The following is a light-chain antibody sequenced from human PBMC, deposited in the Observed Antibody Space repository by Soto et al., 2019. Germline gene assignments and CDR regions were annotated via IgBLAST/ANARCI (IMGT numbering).Light chain of an antibody. J-gene: IGLJ1*01. Sequence: QSALTQPASVSGSPGQSITLSCTGTSSDVGGYNYVSWYQQHPGKAPKLMIYEVSNRPSGVSNRFSGSKSGNTASLTISGLQAEDEADYYCSSYISSSIDYVFGIGTKLTVL. CDR3: SSYISSSIDYV. V-gene: IGLV2-14*01. CDR1: SSDVGGYNY. CDR2: EVS.